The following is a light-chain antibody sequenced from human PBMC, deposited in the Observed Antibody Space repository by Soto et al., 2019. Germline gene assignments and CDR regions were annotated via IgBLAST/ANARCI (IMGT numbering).Light chain of an antibody. CDR3: QQYDSSPVT. V-gene: IGKV3-20*01. CDR2: GAS. CDR1: QSVSSSY. J-gene: IGKJ1*01. Sequence: EIVLTQSPGTLSLSPGERATLSCRASQSVSSSYLAWYQQKPGQAPRLLIYGASSRATGIPDRFSGSGSGTPFTLTISRLEPEDFAVYYCQQYDSSPVTFGQGTKVEIK.